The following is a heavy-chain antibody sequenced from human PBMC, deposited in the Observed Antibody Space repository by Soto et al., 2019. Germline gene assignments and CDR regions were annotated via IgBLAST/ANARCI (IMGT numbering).Heavy chain of an antibody. Sequence: GWTLRLSCSASGFTFSNACMSWVRQAPGKGLEWVGRIKSKTDGGTTDYAAPVKGRFTISRDDSKNTLYLQMNSLKTEDTAVYYCTSSRWSDLWYWGQGTRVTVSS. CDR3: TSSRWSDLWY. CDR1: GFTFSNAC. J-gene: IGHJ4*02. CDR2: IKSKTDGGTT. D-gene: IGHD3-3*01. V-gene: IGHV3-15*01.